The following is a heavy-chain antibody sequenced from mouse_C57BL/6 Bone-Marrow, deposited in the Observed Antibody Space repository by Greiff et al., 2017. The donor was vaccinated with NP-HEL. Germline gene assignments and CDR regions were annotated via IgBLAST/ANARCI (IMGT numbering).Heavy chain of an antibody. CDR3: ARNYGSSHWYSDV. D-gene: IGHD1-1*01. V-gene: IGHV3-8*01. J-gene: IGHJ1*03. CDR2: ISYSGST. CDR1: GYSITSDY. Sequence: EVKVVESGPGLAKPSQTLSLTCSVTGYSITSDYWNWIRKFPGNKLEYMGYISYSGSTYYNPSLKSRISITRDTSKNQYYLQLNSVTTEDTATYYCARNYGSSHWYSDVWGTGTTVTVSS.